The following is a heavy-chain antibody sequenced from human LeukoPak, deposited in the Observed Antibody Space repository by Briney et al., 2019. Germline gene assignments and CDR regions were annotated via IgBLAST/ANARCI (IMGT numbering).Heavy chain of an antibody. V-gene: IGHV3-21*01. J-gene: IGHJ3*02. CDR3: ARVGDAFDI. D-gene: IGHD3-16*01. Sequence: GGSLRLSRAASGFTFDDYAMHWVRQAPGKGLEWVSSISSSSSYIYYADSVKGRFTISRDNAKNSLYLQMNSLRAEDTAVYYCARVGDAFDIWGQGTMVTVSS. CDR2: ISSSSSYI. CDR1: GFTFDDYA.